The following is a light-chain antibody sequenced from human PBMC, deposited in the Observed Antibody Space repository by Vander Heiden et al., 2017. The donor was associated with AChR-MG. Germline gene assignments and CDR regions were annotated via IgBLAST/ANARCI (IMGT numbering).Light chain of an antibody. Sequence: DIVMTQSPDSLAVSLGKRATINCKSSQSILYSSNNKNYLTWYQQKPGQPPKLLIYWASTRESGVPDRFSGSGSGTDFTLTISSLQAEDVAVYYCQQYYSTPITFGQGTRLEI. V-gene: IGKV4-1*01. CDR2: WAS. J-gene: IGKJ5*01. CDR3: QQYYSTPIT. CDR1: QSILYSSNNKNY.